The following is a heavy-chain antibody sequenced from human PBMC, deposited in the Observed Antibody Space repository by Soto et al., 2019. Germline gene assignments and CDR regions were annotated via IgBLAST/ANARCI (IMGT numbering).Heavy chain of an antibody. CDR1: GFPFSSYG. V-gene: IGHV3-33*01. Sequence: PGGSLRLSCAASGFPFSSYGMHWVSQAQGKGLEWVAVIWYDGSNKYYADSVKGRFTISRDNSKNTLYLQMNSLRAEDTAVYYCVSGYDPEGLYYFDYWGQGTLVTVSS. J-gene: IGHJ4*02. D-gene: IGHD5-12*01. CDR2: IWYDGSNK. CDR3: VSGYDPEGLYYFDY.